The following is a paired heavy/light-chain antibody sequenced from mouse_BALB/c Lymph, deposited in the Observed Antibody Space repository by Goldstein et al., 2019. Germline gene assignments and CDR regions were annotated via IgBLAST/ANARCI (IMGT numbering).Light chain of an antibody. CDR2: DTS. CDR1: SSVSY. CDR3: FQGSGYPLT. Sequence: ENVLTQSPAIMSASPGEKVTMTCSASSSVSYMHWYQQKSSTSPKLWIYDTSKLASGVPGRFSGSGSGNSYSLTISSMEAEDVATYYCFQGSGYPLTFGSGTKLEIK. V-gene: IGKV4-63*01. J-gene: IGKJ4*01.
Heavy chain of an antibody. CDR2: IHYSGST. Sequence: DVQLQESGPDLVKPSQSLSLTCTVTGYSITSGYSWHWIRQFPGNKLEWMGYIHYSGSTNYNPSLKSRISITRDTSKNQFFLQLNSVTTEDTATYYCARDGNYYFDYWGQGTTLTVSS. D-gene: IGHD2-1*01. CDR1: GYSITSGYS. V-gene: IGHV3-1*02. CDR3: ARDGNYYFDY. J-gene: IGHJ2*01.